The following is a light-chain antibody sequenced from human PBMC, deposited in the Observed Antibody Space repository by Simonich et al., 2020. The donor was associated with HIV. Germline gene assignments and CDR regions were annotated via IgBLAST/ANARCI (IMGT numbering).Light chain of an antibody. Sequence: EIVLTQSPATLSLSPGERATLSCRASQSISNSLAWYRQKPGQAPRLLIYDASNRATGIPDRFSGSGSGTDFTLTISRLEPEDFAVYYCQHYGSLPMYTFGQGTKLEIK. CDR3: QHYGSLPMYT. J-gene: IGKJ2*01. CDR1: QSISNS. V-gene: IGKV3-20*01. CDR2: DAS.